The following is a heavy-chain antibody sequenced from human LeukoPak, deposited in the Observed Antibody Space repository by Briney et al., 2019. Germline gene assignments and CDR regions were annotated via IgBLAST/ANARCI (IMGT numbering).Heavy chain of an antibody. Sequence: GGYLRLSCTSSKITFSSYWMSWVRQAPGKGLERVANIKQDGSEKYYVDSLKGRFTISRDNAKNSLYLQMNSLRAEDAAVYYCARGGVWYFNYWGEGALITASS. CDR2: IKQDGSEK. D-gene: IGHD6-19*01. CDR1: KITFSSYW. V-gene: IGHV3-7*01. J-gene: IGHJ4*02. CDR3: ARGGVWYFNY.